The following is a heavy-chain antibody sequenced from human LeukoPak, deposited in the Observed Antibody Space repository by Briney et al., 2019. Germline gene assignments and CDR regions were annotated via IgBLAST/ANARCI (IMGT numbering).Heavy chain of an antibody. V-gene: IGHV3-48*03. Sequence: GGSLRLSCAASGFTFSSYEMNWVRQAPGKGLEWVSYITRSGSAKYYADSVKGRFTISRDNAQKTPYLQMNSLRAEDTAVYYCARVYHGSTWQEVDYWGQGTLVTVSS. CDR2: ITRSGSAK. D-gene: IGHD6-13*01. J-gene: IGHJ4*02. CDR1: GFTFSSYE. CDR3: ARVYHGSTWQEVDY.